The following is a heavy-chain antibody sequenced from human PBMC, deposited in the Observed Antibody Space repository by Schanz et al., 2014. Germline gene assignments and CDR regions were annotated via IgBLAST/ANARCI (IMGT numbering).Heavy chain of an antibody. J-gene: IGHJ6*02. CDR3: AKGMGYCSGGTCYDYYYYGLDV. D-gene: IGHD2-15*01. V-gene: IGHV3-23*04. Sequence: VQLVESGGGVVQFGRSLRLSCAASGFTFSDYYMRWIRQAPGKGLEWVSSISHSGGSKYYADSVKGRFTISRDNSENTLYLQMNSLSADATAVWYCAKGMGYCSGGTCYDYYYYGLDVWGQGTTVTVSS. CDR2: ISHSGGSK. CDR1: GFTFSDYY.